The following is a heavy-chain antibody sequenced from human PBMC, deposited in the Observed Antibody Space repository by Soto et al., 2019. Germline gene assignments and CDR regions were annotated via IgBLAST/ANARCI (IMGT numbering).Heavy chain of an antibody. Sequence: GGSLRLSCAASGFTFSSYGMHWVRQAPGKGLEWVAVISYDGSNKYYADSVKGRFTISRDNSKNTLYLQMNSLRAEDTAVYYCAKDQNYGMDVWGQGTTVNVSS. J-gene: IGHJ6*02. V-gene: IGHV3-30*18. CDR2: ISYDGSNK. CDR1: GFTFSSYG. CDR3: AKDQNYGMDV.